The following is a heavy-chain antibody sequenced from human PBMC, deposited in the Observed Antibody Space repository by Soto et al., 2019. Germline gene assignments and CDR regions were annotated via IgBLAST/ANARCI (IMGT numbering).Heavy chain of an antibody. D-gene: IGHD1-20*01. CDR2: IDPSDSYT. CDR1: GYSFTSYW. J-gene: IGHJ6*02. CDR3: ARPFNGINYYYGMDV. Sequence: PGESLKISCTGSGYSFTSYWISWVRQMPGKGLEWMGRIDPSDSYTNYSPSFQGHVTISADKSISTAYLQWSSLKASDTAMYYCARPFNGINYYYGMDVWGQGTTVTVSS. V-gene: IGHV5-10-1*01.